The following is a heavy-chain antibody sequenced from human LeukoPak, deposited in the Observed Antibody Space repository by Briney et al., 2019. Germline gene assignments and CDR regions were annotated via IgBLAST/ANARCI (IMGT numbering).Heavy chain of an antibody. V-gene: IGHV1-69*02. D-gene: IGHD3-22*01. Sequence: SVKVSCKASGGTFSSYTISWVRQAPGQGLEWMGRIIPILGIANYAQKFQGRVTITADKSTSTAYMELSSLRSEDAAVYYCARGTYFDSSGYCNDYWGRGTLVTVSS. CDR3: ARGTYFDSSGYCNDY. CDR2: IIPILGIA. J-gene: IGHJ4*02. CDR1: GGTFSSYT.